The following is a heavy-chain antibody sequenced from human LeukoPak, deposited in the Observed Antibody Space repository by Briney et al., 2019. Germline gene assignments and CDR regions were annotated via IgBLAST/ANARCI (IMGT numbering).Heavy chain of an antibody. CDR3: ARDVRHAFDI. D-gene: IGHD3-10*02. V-gene: IGHV1-2*02. CDR2: INPNSGDT. J-gene: IGHJ3*02. Sequence: ASVKVSCKASVYTCTGYYLHWVRQAPGQGLEWMGWINPNSGDTHYAQKFQGRITMTSDTSISTVYMEVSRLRSDDTAVYKCARDVRHAFDIWGQGTMVTVSS. CDR1: VYTCTGYY.